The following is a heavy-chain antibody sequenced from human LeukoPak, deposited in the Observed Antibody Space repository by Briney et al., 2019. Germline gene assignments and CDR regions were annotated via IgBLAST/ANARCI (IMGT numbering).Heavy chain of an antibody. J-gene: IGHJ4*02. V-gene: IGHV4-34*01. CDR1: GGSFSGYY. Sequence: SETLSLTCAVYGGSFSGYYWSWIRQPPGKGLEWIGEINHSGSTNYNPSLKSRVTISVDTSRNQFSLKLSSVTAADTAVYYCASGYYYDSSGYPNYWGQGTLVTVSS. CDR3: ASGYYYDSSGYPNY. CDR2: INHSGST. D-gene: IGHD3-22*01.